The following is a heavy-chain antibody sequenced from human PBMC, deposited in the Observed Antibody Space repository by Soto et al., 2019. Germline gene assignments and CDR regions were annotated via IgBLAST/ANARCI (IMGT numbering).Heavy chain of an antibody. CDR3: TRPTCDGGNCYFAH. J-gene: IGHJ5*02. CDR2: IMYDGNTE. Sequence: GGSLRLSCAASGFTFSDYYMSWIRQAPGKGLEWVAVIMYDGNTEYYADSVKGRFTLSRDNSKNILYVQMNSLRVEDTAVYYCTRPTCDGGNCYFAHWGRGTLVTVS. CDR1: GFTFSDYY. V-gene: IGHV3-30*14. D-gene: IGHD2-21*01.